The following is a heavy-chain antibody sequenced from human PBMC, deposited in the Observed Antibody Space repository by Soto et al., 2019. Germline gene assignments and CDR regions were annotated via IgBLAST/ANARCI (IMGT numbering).Heavy chain of an antibody. V-gene: IGHV3-9*01. D-gene: IGHD3-9*01. CDR3: AKDSGYFDWLFNWFDP. J-gene: IGHJ5*02. CDR1: GFTFDDYA. CDR2: ISWNSGSI. Sequence: GGSLRLSCAASGFTFDDYAMHWVRQAPGKGLEWVSGISWNSGSIGYADSVKGRFTISRDNAKNSLYLQMKSLRAEDTALYYCAKDSGYFDWLFNWFDPWGQGNLVTVSS.